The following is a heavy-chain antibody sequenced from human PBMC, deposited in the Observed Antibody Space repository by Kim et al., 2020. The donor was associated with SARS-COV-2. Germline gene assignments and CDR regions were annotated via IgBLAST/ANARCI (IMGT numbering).Heavy chain of an antibody. Sequence: GESLKISCKGSGYSFTSYWISWVRQMPGKGLEWMGRIDPSDSYTNYSPSFQGHVTISADKSISTAYLQWSSLKASDTAMYYCARLLGDDILTGYRFDPWGQGTLVTVSS. D-gene: IGHD3-9*01. J-gene: IGHJ5*02. CDR2: IDPSDSYT. CDR3: ARLLGDDILTGYRFDP. CDR1: GYSFTSYW. V-gene: IGHV5-10-1*01.